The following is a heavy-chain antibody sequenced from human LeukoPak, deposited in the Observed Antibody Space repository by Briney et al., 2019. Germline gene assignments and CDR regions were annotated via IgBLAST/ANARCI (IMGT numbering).Heavy chain of an antibody. CDR2: INPSGGST. V-gene: IGHV1-46*01. CDR3: ARDNFDWSLDYYYYGMDV. D-gene: IGHD3-9*01. J-gene: IGHJ6*02. CDR1: GYTFTSYY. Sequence: ASVKVSCKASGYTFTSYYMHWVRQAPGQGLEWMGIINPSGGSTSYAQKFQGRVTMTRDTSTSTVYMELSSLRSEDTAVYYCARDNFDWSLDYYYYGMDVWGQGTTVTVSS.